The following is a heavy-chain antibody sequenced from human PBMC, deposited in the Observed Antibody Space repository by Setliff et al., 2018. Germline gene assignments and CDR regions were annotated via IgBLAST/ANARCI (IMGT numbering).Heavy chain of an antibody. CDR1: GGPFSGYY. D-gene: IGHD2-15*01. CDR2: IHFSGTT. CDR3: ARENGYCSGGACYFMFDY. J-gene: IGHJ4*02. V-gene: IGHV4-59*01. Sequence: SETLSLTCAVYGGPFSGYYWSWIRQPPGKGLEWIGYIHFSGTTNYNPSLKSRVTLSLDTSKNQFSLELSSVTAADTAMYYCARENGYCSGGACYFMFDYWGQGTLVTVSS.